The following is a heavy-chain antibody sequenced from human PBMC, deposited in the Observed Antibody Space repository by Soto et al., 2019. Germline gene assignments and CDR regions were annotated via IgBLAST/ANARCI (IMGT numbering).Heavy chain of an antibody. Sequence: QVQLQESGRGLVKPSQTLSLTCTVSCGTISRGGYYWSWIRQHPGKGLEWIGYIYHSGSTYYNPSLKSLVTISVDTSKNQYALKLSSVTAADTAVYYCAREGLHYYGMDVWGQGTTVTVSS. J-gene: IGHJ6*02. V-gene: IGHV4-31*01. CDR3: AREGLHYYGMDV. CDR1: CGTISRGGYY. CDR2: IYHSGST.